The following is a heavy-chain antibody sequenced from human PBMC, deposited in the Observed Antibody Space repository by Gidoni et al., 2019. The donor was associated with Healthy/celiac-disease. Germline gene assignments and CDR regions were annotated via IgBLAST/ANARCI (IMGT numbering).Heavy chain of an antibody. CDR3: ATSMVRGVTLDY. D-gene: IGHD3-10*01. Sequence: QVQLVQSGAEVKKPGASVKVSCKASGYTFTSYAMHWVRQAPGQRLEWMGWINAGNGNTKYSQKFQGRVTITRDTSASTAYMELSSLRSEDTAVYYCATSMVRGVTLDYWGQGTLVTVSS. V-gene: IGHV1-3*01. J-gene: IGHJ4*02. CDR2: INAGNGNT. CDR1: GYTFTSYA.